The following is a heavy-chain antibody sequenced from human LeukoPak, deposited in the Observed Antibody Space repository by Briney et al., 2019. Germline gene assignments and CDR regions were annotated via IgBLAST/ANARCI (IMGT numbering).Heavy chain of an antibody. Sequence: GGSLRLSCAASGFTFSSYAMSWVRQAPGKGLEWVSAISGSGGSTYYADSVKGRFTISRDNSKYTLYLQMNSLRAEDTAVYYCAKRGYAVAGTKRGFYFDYWGQGTLVTVSS. V-gene: IGHV3-23*01. J-gene: IGHJ4*02. CDR1: GFTFSSYA. CDR3: AKRGYAVAGTKRGFYFDY. D-gene: IGHD6-19*01. CDR2: ISGSGGST.